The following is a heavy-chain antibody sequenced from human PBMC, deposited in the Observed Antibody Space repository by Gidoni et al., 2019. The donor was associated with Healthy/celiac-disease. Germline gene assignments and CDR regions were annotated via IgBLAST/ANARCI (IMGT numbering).Heavy chain of an antibody. CDR1: GYTFTSYG. CDR3: ARDPITILTYYDFWSGPETSVSFDY. D-gene: IGHD3-3*01. Sequence: QVQLVQSGAEVKKPGASVKVSCKASGYTFTSYGISWVRQAPGQGLEWMGWISAYNGNTNYAQKLQGRVTMTTDTATSTAYMELRSLRSDDTAVYYCARDPITILTYYDFWSGPETSVSFDYWGQGTLVTVSS. CDR2: ISAYNGNT. V-gene: IGHV1-18*01. J-gene: IGHJ4*02.